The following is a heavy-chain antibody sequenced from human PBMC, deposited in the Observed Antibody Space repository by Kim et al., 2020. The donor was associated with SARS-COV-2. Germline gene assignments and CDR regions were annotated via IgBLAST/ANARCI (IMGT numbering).Heavy chain of an antibody. J-gene: IGHJ6*02. Sequence: SVKVSCKASGGTFSSYAISWVRQAPGQGLEWMGGIIPIFGTANYAQKFQGRVTITADESTSTAYMELSSLRSEDTAVYYCARVAKGSGWYLNYYYYGMDVWGQGTTVTVSS. CDR3: ARVAKGSGWYLNYYYYGMDV. V-gene: IGHV1-69*13. D-gene: IGHD6-19*01. CDR2: IIPIFGTA. CDR1: GGTFSSYA.